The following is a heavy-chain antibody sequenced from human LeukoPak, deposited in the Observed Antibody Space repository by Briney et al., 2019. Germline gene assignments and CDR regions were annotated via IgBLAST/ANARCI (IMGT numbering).Heavy chain of an antibody. CDR2: INSNGGNT. D-gene: IGHD3-10*01. CDR3: AKGFGTAPFDP. J-gene: IGHJ5*02. CDR1: GFTFSNYA. V-gene: IGHV3-64*01. Sequence: GGSLRLSCAASGFTFSNYAMHWVRQAPGKGLEYVSAINSNGGNTYYANSVKGRFTISRDNSKNTLYLQMGSLRAEDTAVYYCAKGFGTAPFDPWGQGTLVTVSS.